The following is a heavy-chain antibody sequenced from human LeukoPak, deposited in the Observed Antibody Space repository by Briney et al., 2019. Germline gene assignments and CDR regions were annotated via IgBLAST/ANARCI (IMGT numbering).Heavy chain of an antibody. D-gene: IGHD6-6*01. CDR3: ARDLRQLGIDWYFDL. CDR2: IYYSGST. V-gene: IGHV4-59*01. Sequence: SETLSLTCTVSGGSISSYYWSWIRQPPGKGLEWIGYIYYSGSTNYNPSLKSRVTISVDTSKNQLSLKLSSVTAADTAVYYCARDLRQLGIDWYFDLWGRGTLVTVSS. CDR1: GGSISSYY. J-gene: IGHJ2*01.